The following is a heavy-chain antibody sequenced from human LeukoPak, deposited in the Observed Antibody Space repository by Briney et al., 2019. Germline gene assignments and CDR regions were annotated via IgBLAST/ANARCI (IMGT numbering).Heavy chain of an antibody. Sequence: SETLSLTCTVSGGSISSYYWSWIRQPPGKGLEGIGYIYYSGSTNYNPSLKSRVTISVDTSKTQFSLKLSSVTAADTAVYYCARVDTAMVTYYFDYWGQGTLVTVSS. CDR1: GGSISSYY. CDR2: IYYSGST. D-gene: IGHD5-18*01. CDR3: ARVDTAMVTYYFDY. J-gene: IGHJ4*02. V-gene: IGHV4-59*01.